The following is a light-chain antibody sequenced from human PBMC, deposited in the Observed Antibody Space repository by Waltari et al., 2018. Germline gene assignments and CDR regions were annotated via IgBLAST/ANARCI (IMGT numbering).Light chain of an antibody. J-gene: IGLJ2*01. CDR1: SSDRGGYNY. Sequence: SALTQPDSVSGSPGQSITISCSGISSDRGGYNYVSWYQQHPGEPPKLYIYDVTKRPSWVSDRFSGSKSGSSASLTISGLQPDDEADYYCSSFTSSTTGIFGGGTKLTVL. CDR3: SSFTSSTTGI. V-gene: IGLV2-14*03. CDR2: DVT.